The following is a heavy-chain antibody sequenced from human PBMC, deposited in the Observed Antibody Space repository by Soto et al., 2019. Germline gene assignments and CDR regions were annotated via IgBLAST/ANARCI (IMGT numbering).Heavy chain of an antibody. CDR2: INPNGGST. J-gene: IGHJ4*02. Sequence: QVQVVQSGAEVKKPGASVKVSCKASGYTFTSHYIHWVRQAPGQGLEWMGIINPNGGSTSYAQKFQGRVTMTGDTATSTVYMELYSLTSEDTAVYYCAGGGQQVPPGELDYWGQGTLVTVSS. CDR3: AGGGQQVPPGELDY. V-gene: IGHV1-46*01. D-gene: IGHD3-16*01. CDR1: GYTFTSHY.